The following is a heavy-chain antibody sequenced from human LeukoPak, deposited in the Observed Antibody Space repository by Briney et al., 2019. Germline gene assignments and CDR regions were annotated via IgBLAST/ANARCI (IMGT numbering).Heavy chain of an antibody. V-gene: IGHV1-18*01. D-gene: IGHD3-10*01. CDR3: ARGHRVRGGVYYYYYYGMDV. Sequence: GASVTVSCTASGYTFTSYGISWVRQAPGQGLEWMGWISAYNGNTNYAQKLQGRVTMATDTSTSTAYMELRSLRSDDTAVYYCARGHRVRGGVYYYYYYGMDVWGQGTTVTVSS. J-gene: IGHJ6*02. CDR2: ISAYNGNT. CDR1: GYTFTSYG.